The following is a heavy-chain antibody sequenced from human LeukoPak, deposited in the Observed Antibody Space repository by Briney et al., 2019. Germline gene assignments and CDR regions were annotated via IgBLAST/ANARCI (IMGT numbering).Heavy chain of an antibody. CDR2: IYHSGST. D-gene: IGHD3-10*01. Sequence: PSETLSLTCTVSGGSISSSSYYWGWIRQPPGKGLEWIGSIYHSGSTYYNPSLKSRVTISVDTSKNQFSLKLSSVTAADTAVYYCARDDLNYYGSGSYFRWREEDAFDIWGQGTMVTVSS. CDR1: GGSISSSSYY. CDR3: ARDDLNYYGSGSYFRWREEDAFDI. J-gene: IGHJ3*02. V-gene: IGHV4-39*07.